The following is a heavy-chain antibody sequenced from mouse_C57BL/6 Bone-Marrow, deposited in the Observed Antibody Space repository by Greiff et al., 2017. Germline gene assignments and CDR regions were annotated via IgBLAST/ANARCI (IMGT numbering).Heavy chain of an antibody. J-gene: IGHJ2*01. CDR2: IYPRSGNT. Sequence: QVQLQQSGAELARPGASVKLSCKASGYTFTSYGISWVKQRTGQGLEWIGEIYPRSGNTYYNEKFKGKATLTADKSSSTAYMELRSLTSEDSAVDFCARETGVLRYYFGYWGQGTTLTVSS. D-gene: IGHD1-1*01. CDR3: ARETGVLRYYFGY. CDR1: GYTFTSYG. V-gene: IGHV1-81*01.